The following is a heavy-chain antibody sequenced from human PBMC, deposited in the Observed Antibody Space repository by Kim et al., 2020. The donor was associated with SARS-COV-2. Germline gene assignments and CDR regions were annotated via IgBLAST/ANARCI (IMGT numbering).Heavy chain of an antibody. V-gene: IGHV4-4*02. Sequence: TLSLTCVLSGDSITSNYWWSWVRQPPGKGLEWTGEIYRDGTTNYNPSLRGRVTISLDKSKNQVSLTLTTVTAVDTAIYYCARHKMSTNAFDIWGQGTTVTVSS. CDR2: IYRDGTT. D-gene: IGHD1-1*01. CDR3: ARHKMSTNAFDI. J-gene: IGHJ3*02. CDR1: GDSITSNYW.